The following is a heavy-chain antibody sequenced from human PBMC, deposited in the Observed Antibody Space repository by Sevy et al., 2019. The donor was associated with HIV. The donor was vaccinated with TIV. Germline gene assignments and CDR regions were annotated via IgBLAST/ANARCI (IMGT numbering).Heavy chain of an antibody. Sequence: ETLSLTCAVTGDSINSGGYSWSWVRQAPGKGLEWVANIKQDGSVRYYVDSVKGRFTISRDNARNLVYLQMNSLRVEDTALYYCVRAIAADGSFWGQGTLVTVSS. CDR1: GDSINSGGYS. V-gene: IGHV3-7*01. CDR2: IKQDGSVR. D-gene: IGHD6-13*01. J-gene: IGHJ4*02. CDR3: VRAIAADGSF.